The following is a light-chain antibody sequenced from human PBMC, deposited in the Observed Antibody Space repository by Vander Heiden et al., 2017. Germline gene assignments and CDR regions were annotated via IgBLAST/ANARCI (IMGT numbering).Light chain of an antibody. CDR2: AAS. CDR3: HQSYSTPPLT. V-gene: IGKV1-39*01. Sequence: DIQMPQSPSSLSASVGARVPITSRASQSISSYLNWYQQKPGKAPKLLIYAASSLQSGVPPRFSGSGAGTDFTLTISSLQHEDFATYYCHQSYSTPPLTFGGGTKVEIK. J-gene: IGKJ4*02. CDR1: QSISSY.